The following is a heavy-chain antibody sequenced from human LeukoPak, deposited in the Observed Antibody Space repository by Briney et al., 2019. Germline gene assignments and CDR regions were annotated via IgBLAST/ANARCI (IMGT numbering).Heavy chain of an antibody. CDR1: GVTFYDHG. V-gene: IGHV3-20*04. Sequence: PAGSLRLSCAASGVTFYDHGMSWARHGPGQGLERVSGINWNGGSTGYADSGKGRFTISRDNAKNSLYLQMNSLRGDDTALYYCAAGDRNGWYFDYWGQGTLVTVSS. J-gene: IGHJ4*02. CDR3: AAGDRNGWYFDY. CDR2: INWNGGST. D-gene: IGHD6-19*01.